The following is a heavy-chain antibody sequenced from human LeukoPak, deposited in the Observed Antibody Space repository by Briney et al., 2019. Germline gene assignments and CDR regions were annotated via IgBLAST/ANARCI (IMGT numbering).Heavy chain of an antibody. CDR1: GYTFTGYY. D-gene: IGHD6-19*01. CDR3: ARDPYRSSGFYFDY. J-gene: IGHJ4*02. V-gene: IGHV1-2*06. Sequence: GASVKVSCKASGYTFTGYYMHWVRQAPGQGLEWMGRINPNSGGTNYAQKFQGRVTMTRDTSISTAYVELSRLRSDDTAVYYCARDPYRSSGFYFDYWGQGTLVTASS. CDR2: INPNSGGT.